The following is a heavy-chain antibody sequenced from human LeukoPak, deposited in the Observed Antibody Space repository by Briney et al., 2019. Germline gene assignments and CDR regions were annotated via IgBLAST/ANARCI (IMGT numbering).Heavy chain of an antibody. D-gene: IGHD3-22*01. V-gene: IGHV3-48*01. CDR3: ARGSTYYDSSGQVPFDY. CDR2: ISSSSSTI. CDR1: GFTFTDHP. J-gene: IGHJ4*02. Sequence: GGSLRLSCVASGFTFTDHPMNWVRQAPGKGLEWVSYISSSSSTIYYADSVKGRFTISRDNAKNSLYLQMNSLRAEDTAVYYCARGSTYYDSSGQVPFDYWGQGTLVTVSS.